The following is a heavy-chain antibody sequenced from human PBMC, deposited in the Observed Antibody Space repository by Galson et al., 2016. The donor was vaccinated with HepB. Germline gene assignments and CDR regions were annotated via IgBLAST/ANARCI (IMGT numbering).Heavy chain of an antibody. CDR2: ISPSSGTT. Sequence: SVKVSCKASGYGFTNDYMHWVRQAPGQGLEWMGIISPSSGTTTYGPRFQDRVSMTRDPSTKTVYLQLISLRSDDTAVYYCAREEGIGGGSYFVVDDWGQGTLVTVSS. V-gene: IGHV1-46*01. CDR1: GYGFTNDY. D-gene: IGHD3-10*01. CDR3: AREEGIGGGSYFVVDD. J-gene: IGHJ4*02.